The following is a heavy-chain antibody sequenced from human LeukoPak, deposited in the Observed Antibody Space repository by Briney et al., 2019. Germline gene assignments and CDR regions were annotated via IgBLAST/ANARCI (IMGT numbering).Heavy chain of an antibody. J-gene: IGHJ6*02. CDR2: ISGYYGNT. Sequence: ASVKVSCKASGYTFTSYGISWVRQAPGQGLEWMGWISGYYGNTDSAQNLQGRVTMTRDTSTSTAYMELRSLTSDDTAVYYCARGRATTPYYYYGMDVWGQGTTVTVSS. D-gene: IGHD5-12*01. CDR3: ARGRATTPYYYYGMDV. V-gene: IGHV1-18*01. CDR1: GYTFTSYG.